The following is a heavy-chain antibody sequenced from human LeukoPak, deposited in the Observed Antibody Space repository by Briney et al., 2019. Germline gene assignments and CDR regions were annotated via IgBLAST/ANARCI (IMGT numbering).Heavy chain of an antibody. CDR2: IYSGGST. CDR3: ARVRQEGSGYDFPFDY. CDR1: GFTVSSNC. Sequence: GGSLRLSCAASGFTVSSNCMSWVRQAPGKGLEWVSVIYSGGSTYYADSVKGRFTISRDNSKNTLYLQMNSLRAEDTAVYYCARVRQEGSGYDFPFDYWGQGTLVTVSS. J-gene: IGHJ4*02. V-gene: IGHV3-66*01. D-gene: IGHD5-12*01.